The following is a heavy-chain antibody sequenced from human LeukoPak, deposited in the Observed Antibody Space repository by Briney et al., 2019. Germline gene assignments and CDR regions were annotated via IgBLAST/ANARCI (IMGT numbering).Heavy chain of an antibody. Sequence: SETLSLTCAVYVGSFSGYYWSWIRQPPGKGLEWIGEINHSGSTNYNPSLKSRVTISVDTSKNQFSLKLSSVTAADTAVYYCARPHYYYGSGSYFDYWGQGTLVTVSS. J-gene: IGHJ4*02. CDR2: INHSGST. D-gene: IGHD3-10*01. CDR1: VGSFSGYY. CDR3: ARPHYYYGSGSYFDY. V-gene: IGHV4-34*01.